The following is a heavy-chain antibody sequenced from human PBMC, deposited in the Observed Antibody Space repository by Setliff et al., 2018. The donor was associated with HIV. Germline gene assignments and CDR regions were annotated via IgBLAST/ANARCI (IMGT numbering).Heavy chain of an antibody. CDR3: AREGPGRSFDWLSGFDP. J-gene: IGHJ5*02. V-gene: IGHV4-38-2*02. Sequence: TSETLSLTCAVSGYSISSGYYWGWVRQPPEKGLEWIGSFYHSGSTYYNPSLKSRVTISVDKSKNQFSLELNSVTAADTAVYYCAREGPGRSFDWLSGFDPWGQGTLVTVSS. CDR1: GYSISSGYY. CDR2: FYHSGST. D-gene: IGHD3-9*01.